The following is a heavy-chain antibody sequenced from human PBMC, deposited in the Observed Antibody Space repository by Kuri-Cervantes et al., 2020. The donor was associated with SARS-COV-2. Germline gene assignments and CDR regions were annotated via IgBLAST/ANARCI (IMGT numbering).Heavy chain of an antibody. CDR3: ARTNYDVQDWFDP. CDR2: MNPNSGNT. D-gene: IGHD1-7*01. Sequence: ASVKVSCKASGYTFTSYDINWVRQATGQGLEWMGWMNPNSGNTGYAQKFQGRVTMTRNTSISTAYMELRSLRSDDTAVYYRARTNYDVQDWFDPWGKGTLVTVS. J-gene: IGHJ5*02. CDR1: GYTFTSYD. V-gene: IGHV1-8*01.